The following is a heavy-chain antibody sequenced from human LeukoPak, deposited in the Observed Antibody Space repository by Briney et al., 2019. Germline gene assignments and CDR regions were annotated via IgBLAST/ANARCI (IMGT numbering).Heavy chain of an antibody. CDR2: IYYSGST. D-gene: IGHD3-22*01. CDR1: GGSISSYY. CDR3: ARSYYDSSGYYYYYYYGMDV. V-gene: IGHV4-59*01. Sequence: SETLSLTCTVSGGSISSYYWSWIRQPPGKGLEWIGYIYYSGSTNYNPSLKSRVTISVDTSKNQFSLKLSSVTAADTAVYYCARSYYDSSGYYYYYYYGMDVWGQGTTVTVSS. J-gene: IGHJ6*02.